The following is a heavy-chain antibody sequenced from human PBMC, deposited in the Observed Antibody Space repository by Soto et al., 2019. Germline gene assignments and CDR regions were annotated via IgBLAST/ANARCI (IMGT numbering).Heavy chain of an antibody. CDR1: GGSFSGYY. D-gene: IGHD2-15*01. V-gene: IGHV4-34*01. CDR2: INHSGST. CDR3: ARVNRGGLNWFDP. Sequence: NPSETLSLTCAVYGGSFSGYYWSWIRQPPGKGLEWIGEINHSGSTNYNPSLKSRVTISVDTSKNQFSLKLSSVTAADTAVYYCARVNRGGLNWFDPWGQGTLVTVSS. J-gene: IGHJ5*02.